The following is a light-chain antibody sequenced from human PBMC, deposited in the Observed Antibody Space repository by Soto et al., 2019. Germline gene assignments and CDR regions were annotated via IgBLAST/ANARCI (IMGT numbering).Light chain of an antibody. Sequence: IVLTQSPGTLSLSPGERATLSCRASQSVRSNYLAWYQQKPGQAPRLLIYGASSRATGIPDRFSGSVSGTDFTLTICRLEPEDFALYYCQQYGSSPPWTFGQGTKVEIK. CDR2: GAS. V-gene: IGKV3-20*01. CDR3: QQYGSSPPWT. CDR1: QSVRSNY. J-gene: IGKJ1*01.